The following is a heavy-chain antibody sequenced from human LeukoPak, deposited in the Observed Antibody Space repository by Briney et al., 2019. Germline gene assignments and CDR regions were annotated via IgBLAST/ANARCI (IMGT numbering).Heavy chain of an antibody. V-gene: IGHV4-59*01. CDR1: GGSISSYY. D-gene: IGHD3-22*01. J-gene: IGHJ5*01. CDR3: ARDSSVFRDSNGYDF. Sequence: SETLSLTCTVSGGSISSYYWTWIRQPPGKGLEWIGYISYSGSTNYNPSLKSRVTISVDTSKNQFSLKLSSVTAAGTAMYYCARDSSVFRDSNGYDFWGLGTLVTVSS. CDR2: ISYSGST.